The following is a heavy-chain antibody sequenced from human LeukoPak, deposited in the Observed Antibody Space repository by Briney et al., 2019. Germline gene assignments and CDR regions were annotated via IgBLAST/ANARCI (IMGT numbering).Heavy chain of an antibody. CDR2: TTTSGST. CDR1: GGSIRSGNYY. D-gene: IGHD3-10*01. V-gene: IGHV4-61*02. CDR3: ASLVRSSFDY. Sequence: PSETLSLTCTVSGGSIRSGNYYWSWIRQPAGKGLEWVGRTTTSGSTNYYPSLKSRVTISVDTSKNQFSLKLSSVTAADTAVYYCASLVRSSFDYWGQGTLVTVSS. J-gene: IGHJ4*02.